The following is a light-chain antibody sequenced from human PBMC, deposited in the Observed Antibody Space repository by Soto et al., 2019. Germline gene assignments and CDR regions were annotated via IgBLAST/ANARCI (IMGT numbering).Light chain of an antibody. V-gene: IGKV3-15*01. CDR3: QQYYSSPQA. Sequence: EVVLSQSPATLSVSPGDRATLSCRASQYIGSAVAWYHQRSGQAPRLLIFDASVRVPTTPARFSGSVSGTEFTLTISSLQAEDAAVYLCQQYYSSPQAFGQGTKVDIK. CDR2: DAS. CDR1: QYIGSA. J-gene: IGKJ1*01.